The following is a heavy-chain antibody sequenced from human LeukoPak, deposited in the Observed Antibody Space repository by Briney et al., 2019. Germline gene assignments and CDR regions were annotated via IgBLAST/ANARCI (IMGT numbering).Heavy chain of an antibody. CDR3: AKAIRLGELSLPFDY. CDR2: ISGSGGST. V-gene: IGHV3-23*01. CDR1: GFTFSDYY. J-gene: IGHJ4*02. D-gene: IGHD3-16*02. Sequence: GGSLRLSCAASGFTFSDYYTSWIRQAPGKGLEWVSAISGSGGSTYYADSVKGRFTISRDNSKNTLYLQMNSLRAEDTAVYYCAKAIRLGELSLPFDYWGQGTLVTVSS.